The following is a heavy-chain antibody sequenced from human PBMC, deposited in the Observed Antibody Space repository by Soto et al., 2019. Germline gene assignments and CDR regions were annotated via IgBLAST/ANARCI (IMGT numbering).Heavy chain of an antibody. CDR3: VHTVMVHTITGGHYFDY. J-gene: IGHJ4*02. CDR1: AFSLSTNGVG. V-gene: IGHV2-5*01. Sequence: QITLEESGPTLVKPTQTLTLTCTFSAFSLSTNGVGVGWIRQPPGKPLEWLAVIYWNEDKRYSRSLKSRLSITKDTSKNQVVLTMTTMDPVDTATYYCVHTVMVHTITGGHYFDYSGPGILVTVSS. CDR2: IYWNEDK. D-gene: IGHD2-8*01.